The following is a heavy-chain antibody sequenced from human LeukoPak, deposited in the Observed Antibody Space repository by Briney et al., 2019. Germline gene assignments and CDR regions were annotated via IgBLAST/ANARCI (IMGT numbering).Heavy chain of an antibody. CDR3: ASSPVAGPSYLDF. V-gene: IGHV3-21*01. Sequence: PGGSLRLSCAASGLTFTNYNMNWVRQAPGKGLAWVSSMSGGGAYIYYVDSVKGRFTISRDNARNSLYLQMNSLRAEDTAVYYCASSPVAGPSYLDFWGQGTLVTVSS. CDR2: MSGGGAYI. J-gene: IGHJ4*02. D-gene: IGHD6-19*01. CDR1: GLTFTNYN.